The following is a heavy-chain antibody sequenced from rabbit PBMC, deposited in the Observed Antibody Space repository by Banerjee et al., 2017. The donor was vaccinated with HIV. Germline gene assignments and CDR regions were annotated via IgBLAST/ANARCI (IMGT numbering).Heavy chain of an antibody. CDR3: ARDLAGAIGWNFNL. V-gene: IGHV1S43*01. CDR1: GFTISSGYD. CDR2: IYTATGST. J-gene: IGHJ4*01. D-gene: IGHD4-1*01. Sequence: QEQLVESGGGLVQPEGSLTLTCTASGFTISSGYDMCWVRQAPGKGLEWIACIYTATGSTWYASWVNGRFTISGSTSLNTVDLNVTSLTAADTATYFCARDLAGAIGWNFNLWGQGTLVTVS.